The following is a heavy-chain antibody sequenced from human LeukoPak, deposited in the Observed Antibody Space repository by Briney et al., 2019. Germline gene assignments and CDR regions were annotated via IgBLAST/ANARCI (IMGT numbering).Heavy chain of an antibody. CDR3: ARGRSGYYYG. J-gene: IGHJ4*02. D-gene: IGHD3-22*01. V-gene: IGHV4-4*07. CDR1: GGSITNYY. Sequence: SETLSLTCTVCGGSITNYYWSWIRQPAGKGLEWLGRIYSSGNTNYNPSLKSRVTMSVDTSKNQFSLKLSSVTAADTAVYYCARGRSGYYYGWGQGTLVTVSS. CDR2: IYSSGNT.